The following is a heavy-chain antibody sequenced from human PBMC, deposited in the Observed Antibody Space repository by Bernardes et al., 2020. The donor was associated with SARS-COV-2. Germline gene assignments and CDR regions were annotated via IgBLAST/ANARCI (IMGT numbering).Heavy chain of an antibody. V-gene: IGHV1-24*01. CDR1: GYTLTELS. Sequence: SVKVSCKVSGYTLTELSMHWVRQAPGKGLDGMGGFDLEDCETILSHKFRGRVTMTEDTSTDTAYMELSSLRSEDTAVYYCATEPPMVRGYSLGDWFDPWGKGTLVTVSS. D-gene: IGHD3-10*01. CDR3: ATEPPMVRGYSLGDWFDP. CDR2: FDLEDCET. J-gene: IGHJ5*02.